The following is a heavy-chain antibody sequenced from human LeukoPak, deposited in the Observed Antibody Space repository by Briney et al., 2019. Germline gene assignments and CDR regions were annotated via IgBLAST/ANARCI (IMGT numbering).Heavy chain of an antibody. J-gene: IGHJ4*02. Sequence: SETLSLTCTVSGGSISSYYWSWIRQPPGKGLEWIGYIYYSGSTNYNPSLKSRVTISVDTSKNQFSLKLSSVTAADTGVYYCARGGYYYDSSGYYYDYWGQGTLVTVSS. CDR2: IYYSGST. CDR3: ARGGYYYDSSGYYYDY. D-gene: IGHD3-22*01. CDR1: GGSISSYY. V-gene: IGHV4-59*01.